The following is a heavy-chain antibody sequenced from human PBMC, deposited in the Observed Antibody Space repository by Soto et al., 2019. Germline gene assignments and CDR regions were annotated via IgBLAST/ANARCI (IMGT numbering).Heavy chain of an antibody. CDR1: GFSLSTSGVG. V-gene: IGHV2-5*02. D-gene: IGHD3-3*01. Sequence: SGPTLVKPTQTLTLTCTFSGFSLSTSGVGVGWIRQPPGKALEWLALIYWDDDKRYSPSLKSRITITKDTSKNQVVLTMTNMDPVDTATYYCAHRPVGYDLWSGPPPYGMDVWGQGTTVTVSS. CDR2: IYWDDDK. CDR3: AHRPVGYDLWSGPPPYGMDV. J-gene: IGHJ6*02.